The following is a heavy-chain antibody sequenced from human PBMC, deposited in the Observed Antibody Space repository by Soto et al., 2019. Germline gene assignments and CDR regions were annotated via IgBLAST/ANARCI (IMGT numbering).Heavy chain of an antibody. J-gene: IGHJ4*02. CDR1: GYSFTSYW. Sequence: PVESLKISCKGSGYSFTSYWIGWVRQMPGKGLEWMRIIYPGESDTRYSPSFQGQVTISADKSISTAYLQWSSLKASDTAMYYCARAYSGSYPSFDYWGQGTLVTVSS. CDR2: IYPGESDT. V-gene: IGHV5-51*01. D-gene: IGHD1-26*01. CDR3: ARAYSGSYPSFDY.